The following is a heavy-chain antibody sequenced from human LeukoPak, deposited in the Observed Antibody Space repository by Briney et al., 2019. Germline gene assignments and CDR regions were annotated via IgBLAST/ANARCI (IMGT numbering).Heavy chain of an antibody. CDR3: AKSGPAGSFDY. CDR2: ISGSGGST. CDR1: GITLSNYG. V-gene: IGHV3-23*01. D-gene: IGHD2-2*01. Sequence: GGSLRLSCAVSGITLSNYGMSWVRQAPGKGLEWVAGISGSGGSTYYADSVKGRFTISRDNSKNTLYLQMNSLRAEDTAVYYCAKSGPAGSFDYWGQGTLVTVSS. J-gene: IGHJ4*02.